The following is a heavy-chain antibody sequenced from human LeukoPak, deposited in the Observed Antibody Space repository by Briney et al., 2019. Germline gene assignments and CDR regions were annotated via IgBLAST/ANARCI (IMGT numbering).Heavy chain of an antibody. Sequence: ASVKVSCKASGYTFTSYYMHWVRQAPGQGLECMGIINPSGGSTSYAQKFQGRVTMTRDTSTSTVYMELSSLRSEDTAVYYCARDQPRNWPFDYWGQGTLVTVSS. J-gene: IGHJ4*02. V-gene: IGHV1-46*01. CDR2: INPSGGST. CDR1: GYTFTSYY. D-gene: IGHD1-1*01. CDR3: ARDQPRNWPFDY.